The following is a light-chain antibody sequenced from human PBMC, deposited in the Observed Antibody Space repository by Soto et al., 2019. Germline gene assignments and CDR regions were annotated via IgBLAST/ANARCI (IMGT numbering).Light chain of an antibody. V-gene: IGKV3-20*01. CDR1: QSITSRH. J-gene: IGKJ5*01. CDR2: GSS. CDR3: QQYGSSPIT. Sequence: EIVLTQSPGTLSLSPGERATLSCRASQSITSRHLAWYQQKPGQAPRLLIYGSSSRGTGDPDRFSASGSGTDFTLSISRLEPEDFAVYCCQQYGSSPITFGQGTRLEIK.